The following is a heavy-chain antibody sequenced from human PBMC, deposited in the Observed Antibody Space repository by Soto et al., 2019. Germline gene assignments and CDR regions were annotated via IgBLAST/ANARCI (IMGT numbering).Heavy chain of an antibody. CDR3: AKDAVPGNGKWDWLDS. V-gene: IGHV3-23*01. J-gene: IGHJ5*01. Sequence: LESGGGSVQPGGSLRLSCATSGYNFNIHGMTWVRQAPGKGLEWVSSIGGVSETNYPDSVKGRFTISRDDSKATLYLQMTSLRVEDTAIYYCAKDAVPGNGKWDWLDSWGQGTLVTVSS. D-gene: IGHD6-19*01. CDR2: IGGVSET. CDR1: GYNFNIHG.